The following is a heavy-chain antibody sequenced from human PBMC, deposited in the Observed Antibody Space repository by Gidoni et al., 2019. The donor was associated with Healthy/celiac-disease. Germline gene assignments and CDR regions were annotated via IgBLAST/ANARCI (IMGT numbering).Heavy chain of an antibody. CDR3: ARGVPDFWSGEGFDP. CDR2: IIPIFVTA. Sequence: QVQLVQSGAEVTKPGSSVKVSCKASGGTFRSSAINWVRQAPGQGLEWMGGIIPIFVTANYAQKFQGRVTITADKSTSTTYMELSSLRSEDTAVYYCARGVPDFWSGEGFDPWGQGTLVTVSS. CDR1: GGTFRSSA. J-gene: IGHJ5*02. D-gene: IGHD3-3*01. V-gene: IGHV1-69*06.